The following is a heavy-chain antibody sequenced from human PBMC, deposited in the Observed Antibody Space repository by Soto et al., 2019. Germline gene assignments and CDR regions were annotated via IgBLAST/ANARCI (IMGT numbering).Heavy chain of an antibody. CDR3: ARDSRLWPYYFDY. CDR2: IIPIFGTA. D-gene: IGHD5-18*01. CDR1: GGTFSSYA. V-gene: IGHV1-69*13. J-gene: IGHJ4*02. Sequence: SVKVSCKASGGTFSSYAISWVRQAPGQGLEWIGGIIPIFGTANYAQKFQGRVTITADESTSTAYMELSSLRSEDTAVYYCARDSRLWPYYFDYWGQGTLVTVSS.